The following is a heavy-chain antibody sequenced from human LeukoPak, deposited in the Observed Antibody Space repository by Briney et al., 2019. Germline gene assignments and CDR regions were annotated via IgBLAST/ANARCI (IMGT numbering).Heavy chain of an antibody. D-gene: IGHD4-17*01. J-gene: IGHJ4*02. CDR3: TKRSSTVTPKTYYFDY. Sequence: GGSLRLSCAASGFTFSSNGMSWVRQAPGKGLEWVSSITGSGGNTYYADSVKGRFTISRDNSKNTLYLQMNSLGADDTAVYYCTKRSSTVTPKTYYFDYWGQGTLVTVSS. V-gene: IGHV3-23*01. CDR2: ITGSGGNT. CDR1: GFTFSSNG.